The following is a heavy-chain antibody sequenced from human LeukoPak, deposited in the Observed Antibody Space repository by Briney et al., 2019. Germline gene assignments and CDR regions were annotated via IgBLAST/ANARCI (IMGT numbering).Heavy chain of an antibody. D-gene: IGHD6-19*01. Sequence: ASVKVSCTASGYTFTSYGISWVRQAPGQGLEWMGWISAYNGNTNYAQKLQGRVTMTTDTSTSTAYMELRSLRSDDTAVYYCARVVFPSDSSGWFDYWGQGTLVTVSS. V-gene: IGHV1-18*04. J-gene: IGHJ4*02. CDR2: ISAYNGNT. CDR1: GYTFTSYG. CDR3: ARVVFPSDSSGWFDY.